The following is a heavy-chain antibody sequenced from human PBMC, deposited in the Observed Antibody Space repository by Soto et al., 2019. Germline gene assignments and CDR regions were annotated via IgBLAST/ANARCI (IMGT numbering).Heavy chain of an antibody. CDR1: GYTFTSYY. CDR3: ARGRRIAVAGTAEYFQH. V-gene: IGHV1-46*03. Sequence: GASVKVSCKASGYTFTSYYMHWVRQAPGQGLEWMGIINPSGGSTSYAQKFQGRVTMTRDTSTSTVYMELSSLRSEDTAVYYCARGRRIAVAGTAEYFQHWGQGTLVTVSS. CDR2: INPSGGST. J-gene: IGHJ1*01. D-gene: IGHD6-19*01.